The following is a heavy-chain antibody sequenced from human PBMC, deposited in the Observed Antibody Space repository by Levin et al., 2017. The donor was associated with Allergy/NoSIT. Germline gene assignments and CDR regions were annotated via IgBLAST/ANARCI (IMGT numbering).Heavy chain of an antibody. V-gene: IGHV4-59*01. CDR2: IYYSGST. D-gene: IGHD4-17*01. CDR3: ARGLWEYGDYGVGYYYYYGMDV. CDR1: GGSISSYY. J-gene: IGHJ6*02. Sequence: PSETLSLTCTVSGGSISSYYWSWIRQPPGKGLEWIGYIYYSGSTNYNPSLKSRVTISVDTSKNQFSLKLSSVTAADTAVYYCARGLWEYGDYGVGYYYYYGMDVWGQGTTVTVSS.